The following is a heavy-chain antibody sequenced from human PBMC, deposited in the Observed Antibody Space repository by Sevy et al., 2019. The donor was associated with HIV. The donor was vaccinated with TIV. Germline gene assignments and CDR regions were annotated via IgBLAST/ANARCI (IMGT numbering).Heavy chain of an antibody. CDR3: ARAPDNYYDSSGLGGPFDY. CDR2: IYYSGST. CDR1: GGSISSYY. Sequence: SETLSLTCTVSGGSISSYYWSWIRQPPGKGLEWIGYIYYSGSTNYKPSLKSRVTISVDTSKNQFSLKLSSVTAADTAVYYCARAPDNYYDSSGLGGPFDYWGQGTLVTVSS. D-gene: IGHD3-22*01. V-gene: IGHV4-59*13. J-gene: IGHJ4*02.